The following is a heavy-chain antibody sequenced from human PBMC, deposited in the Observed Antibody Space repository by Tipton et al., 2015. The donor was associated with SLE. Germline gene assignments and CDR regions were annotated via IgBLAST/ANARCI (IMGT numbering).Heavy chain of an antibody. Sequence: SLRLSCAASGFTFSSYGMHWVRQAPGKGLEWVAFIRYDGSNKYYADSVKGRFTISRDNSKNTLYLQMNSLRAEDTAVYYCARVVYDFWSGYYYYYYGMDVWGQGTTVTVSS. CDR1: GFTFSSYG. D-gene: IGHD3-3*01. V-gene: IGHV3-30*02. J-gene: IGHJ6*02. CDR2: IRYDGSNK. CDR3: ARVVYDFWSGYYYYYYGMDV.